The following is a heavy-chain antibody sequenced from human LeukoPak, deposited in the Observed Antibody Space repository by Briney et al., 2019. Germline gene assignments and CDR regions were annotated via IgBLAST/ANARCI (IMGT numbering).Heavy chain of an antibody. D-gene: IGHD3-16*02. CDR2: IIPIFGTA. V-gene: IGHV1-69*13. CDR3: ASTYVWGSYRYSLGPSYFDY. J-gene: IGHJ4*02. CDR1: GGTFSSYA. Sequence: SVKVSCKASGGTFSSYAISWVRQAPGQGLEWMGGIIPIFGTANYAQKFQGRVTITADESTSTAYMELSSLRSEDAAVYYCASTYVWGSYRYSLGPSYFDYWGQGTLVTVSS.